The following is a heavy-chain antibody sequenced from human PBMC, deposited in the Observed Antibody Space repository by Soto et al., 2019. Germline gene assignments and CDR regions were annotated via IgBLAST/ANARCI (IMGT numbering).Heavy chain of an antibody. J-gene: IGHJ4*02. D-gene: IGHD7-27*01. V-gene: IGHV4-59*12. CDR3: ARGVAYAGVDY. CDR1: GGSISSYY. Sequence: SETLSLTCTVSGGSISSYYWSWIRQPPGKGLEWIGYIYYSGSTNYNPSLKSRVTISVDTSKNQFSLKLSSVTAADTAVYYCARGVAYAGVDYWGQGTLVTVSS. CDR2: IYYSGST.